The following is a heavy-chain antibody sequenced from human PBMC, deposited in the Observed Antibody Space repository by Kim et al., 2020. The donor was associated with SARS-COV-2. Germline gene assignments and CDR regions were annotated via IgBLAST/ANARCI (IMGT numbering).Heavy chain of an antibody. CDR1: GFTFSSYA. D-gene: IGHD2-8*02. J-gene: IGHJ6*02. V-gene: IGHV3-23*01. CDR3: AKVRAGLLGYYYYGIDV. CDR2: ISGSGGST. Sequence: GGSLRLSCAASGFTFSSYAMSWVRQAPGKGLEWVSAISGSGGSTYYADSVKGRFTISRDNSKNTLYLQMNSLRAEDTAVYYCAKVRAGLLGYYYYGIDVWGQGTTVTVSS.